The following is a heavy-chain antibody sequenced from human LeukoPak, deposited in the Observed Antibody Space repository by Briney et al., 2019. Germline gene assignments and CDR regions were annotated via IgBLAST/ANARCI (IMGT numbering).Heavy chain of an antibody. CDR1: GFTFSGYG. CDR2: IWYDGSNK. J-gene: IGHJ5*02. V-gene: IGHV3-33*01. Sequence: PGGSLRLSCAASGFTFSGYGMHWVRQAPGKGLEWVAVIWYDGSNKYYADSVKGRFTISRDNSKNTLYLQMNSLRAEDTAVYYCARGEAAYPDFWSGRDNWFDPWGQGTLVTVSS. CDR3: ARGEAAYPDFWSGRDNWFDP. D-gene: IGHD3-3*01.